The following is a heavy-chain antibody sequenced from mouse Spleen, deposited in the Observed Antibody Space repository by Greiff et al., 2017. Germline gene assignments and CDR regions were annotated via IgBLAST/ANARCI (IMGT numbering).Heavy chain of an antibody. Sequence: VQLQQPGAELVKPGASVKLSCKASGYTFTSYWMQWVKQRPGQGLEWIGEIDPSDSYTNYNQKFKGKATLTVDTSSSTAYMQLSSLTSEDSAVYYCARGRVEGYWGQGTTLTVSS. CDR1: GYTFTSYW. D-gene: IGHD1-1*01. J-gene: IGHJ2*01. V-gene: IGHV1-50*01. CDR3: ARGRVEGY. CDR2: IDPSDSYT.